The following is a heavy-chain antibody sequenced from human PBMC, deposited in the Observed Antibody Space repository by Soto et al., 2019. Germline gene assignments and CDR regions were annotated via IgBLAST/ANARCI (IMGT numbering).Heavy chain of an antibody. CDR2: INHSGST. V-gene: IGHV4-34*01. CDR3: ARGERVGIQLWLPYYYYGMDV. D-gene: IGHD5-18*01. CDR1: GGSINSGGYY. J-gene: IGHJ6*02. Sequence: PSETLSLTCTVSGGSINSGGYYWSWIRQPPGKGLEWIGEINHSGSTNYNPSLKSRVTISVDTSKNQFSLKLSSVTAADTAVYYCARGERVGIQLWLPYYYYGMDVWGQGTTVTVSS.